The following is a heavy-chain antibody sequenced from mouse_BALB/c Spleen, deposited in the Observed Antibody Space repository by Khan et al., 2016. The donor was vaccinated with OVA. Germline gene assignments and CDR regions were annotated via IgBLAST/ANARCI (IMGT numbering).Heavy chain of an antibody. D-gene: IGHD1-1*02. CDR1: GYTFSSYY. Sequence: QIQLVQSGAELVKTGASVKLSCKASGYTFSSYYLYWVKQSPGQGLEWIGEINPNNGDSNFNEKFKSKATLTVDKFSSTAYMQLSSLTSEDSAVYYGTGSGYGWFAYWGQGTLVTVSA. CDR3: TGSGYGWFAY. V-gene: IGHV1S81*02. CDR2: INPNNGDS. J-gene: IGHJ3*01.